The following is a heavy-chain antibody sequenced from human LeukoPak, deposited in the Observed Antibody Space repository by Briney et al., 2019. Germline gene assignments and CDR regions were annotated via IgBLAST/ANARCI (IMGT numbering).Heavy chain of an antibody. Sequence: GGSLRLSCAASGFTFSLYSMNWVRQAPGKGLEWVSYISGSSNTIHYADSVKGRFTISRDNSKNTLYLQMNSLRAEDTAVYYCAKGTGQLGFYYFDYWGQGTLVTVSS. CDR1: GFTFSLYS. V-gene: IGHV3-48*01. CDR2: ISGSSNTI. J-gene: IGHJ4*02. CDR3: AKGTGQLGFYYFDY. D-gene: IGHD1-1*01.